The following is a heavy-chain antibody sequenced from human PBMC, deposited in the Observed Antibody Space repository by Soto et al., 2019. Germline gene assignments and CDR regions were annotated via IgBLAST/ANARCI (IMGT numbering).Heavy chain of an antibody. V-gene: IGHV3-33*01. D-gene: IGHD2-15*01. J-gene: IGHJ3*02. CDR3: ARDGRYCSGGSCHHAFDI. Sequence: GGSLRLSCAASGFTFSSYGMHWVRQAPGKGLEWVAVIWYDGSNKYYADSVKGRFTISRDNSKNTLYLQMNSLRAEDTAVYYCARDGRYCSGGSCHHAFDIWGQGTMVTVSS. CDR1: GFTFSSYG. CDR2: IWYDGSNK.